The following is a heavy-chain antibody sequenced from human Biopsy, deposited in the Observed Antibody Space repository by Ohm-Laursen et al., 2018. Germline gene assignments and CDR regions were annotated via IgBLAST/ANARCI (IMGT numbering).Heavy chain of an antibody. V-gene: IGHV1-69*06. J-gene: IGHJ3*02. CDR1: GGTFRSDA. Sequence: SSVKVSCKASGGTFRSDAISWVRQAPGQGLEWMGGLVPMFGTAKYSQKFQDRVTITADTSTSTAYMVLSSLRSEDTAVYYCARAERFLECFDIWGQGTMVTVSS. CDR3: ARAERFLECFDI. CDR2: LVPMFGTA. D-gene: IGHD3-3*01.